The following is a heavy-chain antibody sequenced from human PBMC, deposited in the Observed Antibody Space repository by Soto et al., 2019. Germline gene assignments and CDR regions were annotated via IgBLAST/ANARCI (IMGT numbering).Heavy chain of an antibody. CDR3: ARSWAVQYYYYGMDV. CDR2: ISSSGSTI. Sequence: PGGSLRLSCAASGFTFSDYYMSWIRQAPGKGLEWVSYISSSGSTIYYADSVKGRFTISRDNAKNSLYLQMNSLRAEDTAVYYCARSWAVQYYYYGMDVWGQGTTVTVSS. J-gene: IGHJ6*02. CDR1: GFTFSDYY. D-gene: IGHD1-1*01. V-gene: IGHV3-11*01.